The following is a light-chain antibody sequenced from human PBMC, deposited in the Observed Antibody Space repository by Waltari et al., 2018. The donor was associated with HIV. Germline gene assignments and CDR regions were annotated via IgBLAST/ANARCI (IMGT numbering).Light chain of an antibody. Sequence: EIVLTQPPATLSLSPGERATLSRRASQSVSNFLAWYQQKPGQAPSLLIYDASKRATGIPARFSGSGSVTDFTLTISSLEPEDFAVYYCQQRSTWPSTFGPGTKVDIK. V-gene: IGKV3-11*01. CDR2: DAS. J-gene: IGKJ3*01. CDR3: QQRSTWPST. CDR1: QSVSNF.